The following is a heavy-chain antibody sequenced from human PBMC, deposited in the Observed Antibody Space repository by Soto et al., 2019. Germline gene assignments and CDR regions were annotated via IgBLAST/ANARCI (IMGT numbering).Heavy chain of an antibody. J-gene: IGHJ6*02. CDR3: ALAYCGGDCPVTHYYYGMDV. CDR2: ISYDGSNK. V-gene: IGHV3-30-3*01. Sequence: GGSLRLSCAASGFTFSSYAMHWVRQAPGKGLEWVAVISYDGSNKYYADSVKGRFTISRDNSKNTLFLQMNSLRAEDTAVYYCALAYCGGDCPVTHYYYGMDVWGQGTTVTVSS. CDR1: GFTFSSYA. D-gene: IGHD2-21*02.